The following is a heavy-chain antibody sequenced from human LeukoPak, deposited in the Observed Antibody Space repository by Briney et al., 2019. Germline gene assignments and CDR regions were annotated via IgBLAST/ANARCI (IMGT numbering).Heavy chain of an antibody. Sequence: GGSLRLSCAASGFTFSSYSMNWVRQAPGKGLEWVSSISSSSSYIYYADSVKGRFTISRDNAKNSLYLQMNSLRAEDTAVYYCARDGGQLEGFDYWGQGTLVTVSS. J-gene: IGHJ4*02. CDR2: ISSSSSYI. D-gene: IGHD6-6*01. V-gene: IGHV3-21*01. CDR1: GFTFSSYS. CDR3: ARDGGQLEGFDY.